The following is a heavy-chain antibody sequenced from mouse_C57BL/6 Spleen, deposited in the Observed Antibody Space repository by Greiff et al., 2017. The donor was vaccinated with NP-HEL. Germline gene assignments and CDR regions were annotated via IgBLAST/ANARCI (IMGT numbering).Heavy chain of an antibody. J-gene: IGHJ2*01. CDR3: ARYFYGLRNYFDY. Sequence: QVQLQQPGAELVKPGASVKLSCKASGYTFTSYWMHWVKQRPGQGLEWIGMIHPNSGSTNYNEKFKSKATLTVDKSSSTAYMQLSSLTSEDSAVYYSARYFYGLRNYFDYWGQGTTLTVSS. CDR2: IHPNSGST. CDR1: GYTFTSYW. D-gene: IGHD1-1*01. V-gene: IGHV1-64*01.